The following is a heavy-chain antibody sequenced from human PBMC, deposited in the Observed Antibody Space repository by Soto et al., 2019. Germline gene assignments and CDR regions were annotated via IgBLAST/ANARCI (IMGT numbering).Heavy chain of an antibody. J-gene: IGHJ4*02. CDR3: ARGVVTAIPLYYFDY. D-gene: IGHD2-21*02. CDR2: IIPIFGTA. V-gene: IGHV1-69*01. Sequence: QVQLVQSGAEVKKPGSSVKVSCKASGGTFSSYAISWVRQAPGQGLEWMRGIIPIFGTANYAQKFQGRVTITADESTGTAYMELSSLRSEDTAVYYCARGVVTAIPLYYFDYWGQGTLVTVSS. CDR1: GGTFSSYA.